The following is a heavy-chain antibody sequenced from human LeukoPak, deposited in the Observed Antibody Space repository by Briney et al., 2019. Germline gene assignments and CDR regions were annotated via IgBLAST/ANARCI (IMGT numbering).Heavy chain of an antibody. V-gene: IGHV1-3*01. CDR3: ARRPPFKIYIGPGPPLDLDY. CDR1: GYTFTSYA. J-gene: IGHJ4*02. CDR2: INAGNGNT. D-gene: IGHD3-10*01. Sequence: ASVKVSCKASGYTFTSYAMHWVRQAPGQRLEWMGWINAGNGNTKYSQKFQGRVTITRDTSASTAYMELSSLRSEDTAVYYCARRPPFKIYIGPGPPLDLDYWGQGTLVTVSS.